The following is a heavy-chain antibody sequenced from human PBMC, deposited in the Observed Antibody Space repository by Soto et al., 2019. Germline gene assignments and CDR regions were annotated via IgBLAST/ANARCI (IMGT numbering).Heavy chain of an antibody. Sequence: GESLKISCQASGYSFTTYWISWVRQMPGKGLEWMGKIDPTDSDTNYSPSFEGHVTMSADKSISTAYLQWSSLKASDTAMYYSARVGYSLGTFDIWGQGTMVTVSS. CDR2: IDPTDSDT. D-gene: IGHD3-22*01. V-gene: IGHV5-10-1*01. CDR3: ARVGYSLGTFDI. CDR1: GYSFTTYW. J-gene: IGHJ3*02.